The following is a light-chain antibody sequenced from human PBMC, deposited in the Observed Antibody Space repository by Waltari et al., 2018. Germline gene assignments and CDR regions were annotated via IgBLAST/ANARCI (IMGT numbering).Light chain of an antibody. CDR2: PAP. J-gene: IGKJ3*01. CDR3: QDLHDYPV. Sequence: IQLTQSPSSLSASVGDRVTISCRASQDISSHLAWYQQKPGKAPTLLLYPAPTLESGVPSRFSGSGSGTEFTLTITSLQPEDFATYFCQDLHDYPVFGPGTKVDIK. V-gene: IGKV1-9*01. CDR1: QDISSH.